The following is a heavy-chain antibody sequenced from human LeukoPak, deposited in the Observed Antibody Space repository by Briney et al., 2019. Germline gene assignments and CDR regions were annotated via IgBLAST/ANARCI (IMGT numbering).Heavy chain of an antibody. J-gene: IGHJ6*01. V-gene: IGHV1-69*04. Sequence: ASVKVSCKASGGTFSSYAISWVRQAPGQGLGWMGRIIPILGIANYAQKFQGRVTITADKSTSTAYMELSSLRSEDTAVYYCATPAREDIVVVPAAINDYYYYYGMDVWGQGTTVTVSS. CDR3: ATPAREDIVVVPAAINDYYYYYGMDV. D-gene: IGHD2-2*02. CDR2: IIPILGIA. CDR1: GGTFSSYA.